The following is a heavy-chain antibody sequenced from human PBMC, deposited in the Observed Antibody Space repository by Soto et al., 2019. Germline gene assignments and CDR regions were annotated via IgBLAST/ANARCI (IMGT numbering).Heavy chain of an antibody. D-gene: IGHD5-18*01. J-gene: IGHJ3*02. CDR3: ARVSGYSYAGAFDI. Sequence: EVQLVESGGGLVQPGGSLRLSCAASGFTFSSYDMHRVRQATGKGLEWVSAIGTAGDTYYPGSVKGRFTISRENAKNSLYLQMNSLRAEDTAVYYCARVSGYSYAGAFDIWGQGTMVTVSS. CDR2: IGTAGDT. V-gene: IGHV3-13*01. CDR1: GFTFSSYD.